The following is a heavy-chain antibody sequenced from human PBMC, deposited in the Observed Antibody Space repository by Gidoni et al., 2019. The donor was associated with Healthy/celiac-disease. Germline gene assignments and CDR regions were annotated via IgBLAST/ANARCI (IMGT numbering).Heavy chain of an antibody. D-gene: IGHD3-9*01. CDR3: AREARYDILPLGYYYYGMDV. CDR1: GGSFSGYY. Sequence: QVQLQQWGAGLLKPSETLSLTCAVYGGSFSGYYWRWIRQPPGKGLEWIGEINHSGSTNYNPSLKSRVTISVDTSKNQFSLKLSSVTAADTAVYYCAREARYDILPLGYYYYGMDVWGQGTTVTVSS. CDR2: INHSGST. J-gene: IGHJ6*02. V-gene: IGHV4-34*01.